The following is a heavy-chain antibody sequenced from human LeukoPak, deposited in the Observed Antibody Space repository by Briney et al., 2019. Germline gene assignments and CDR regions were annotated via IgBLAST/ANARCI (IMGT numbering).Heavy chain of an antibody. CDR1: GYTFTRYA. CDR3: ARALAVAGTPGHFDY. D-gene: IGHD6-19*01. V-gene: IGHV1-3*01. CDR2: INAGNGNT. Sequence: ASVKVSCKASGYTFTRYAVSWVRQAPGQGLEWMGWINAGNGNTKYSQKFQGRVTITRDTSASTAYMELSSLRSEDTAVYYCARALAVAGTPGHFDYWGQGTLVTVSS. J-gene: IGHJ4*02.